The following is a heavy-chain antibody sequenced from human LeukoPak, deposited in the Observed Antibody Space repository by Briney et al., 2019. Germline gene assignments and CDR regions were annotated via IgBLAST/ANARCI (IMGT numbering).Heavy chain of an antibody. V-gene: IGHV1-69*13. D-gene: IGHD3-22*01. J-gene: IGHJ4*02. CDR3: AREPAYDSSGYYYFDY. Sequence: GASVKVSCKASGYTFTSYYMHWVRQAPGQGLEWMGGIIPIFGTANYAQKFQGRVTITADESTSTAYMELSSLRSEDTAVYYCAREPAYDSSGYYYFDYWGQGTLVTVSS. CDR2: IIPIFGTA. CDR1: GYTFTSYY.